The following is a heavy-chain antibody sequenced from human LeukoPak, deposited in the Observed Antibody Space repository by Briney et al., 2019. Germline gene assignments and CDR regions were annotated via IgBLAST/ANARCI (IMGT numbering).Heavy chain of an antibody. D-gene: IGHD2-8*01. CDR1: GGSISSSSYY. J-gene: IGHJ4*01. CDR3: EGSVGVCWWYTFDY. V-gene: IGHV4-39*01. Sequence: SETLSLTCTVSGGSISSSSYYWGWIRQPPGKGLEWIGSIYYSGSTYYNPSLKSRVTISVDTSKNQFSLKLSSVTAADTAVYYWEGSVGVCWWYTFDYWGHGTLVTVSS. CDR2: IYYSGST.